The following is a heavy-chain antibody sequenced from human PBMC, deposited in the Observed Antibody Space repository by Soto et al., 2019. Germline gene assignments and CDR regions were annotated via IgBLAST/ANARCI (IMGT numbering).Heavy chain of an antibody. V-gene: IGHV4-4*07. CDR2: IYSSGST. J-gene: IGHJ4*02. Sequence: QVQLQESGPGLVKPSETLSLTCTVSGASIRNYHWSWIRQPAGKGLEWIGRIYSSGSTNYNPSLESRVTMSVDTSKNQCSLRLSSVTAADTAVYYCAREDRGTSSPFDYWGQGTLVTVSS. CDR1: GASIRNYH. CDR3: AREDRGTSSPFDY. D-gene: IGHD2-2*01.